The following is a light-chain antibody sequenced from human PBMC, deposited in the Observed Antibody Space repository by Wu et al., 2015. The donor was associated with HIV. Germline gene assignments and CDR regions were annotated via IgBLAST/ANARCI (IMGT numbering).Light chain of an antibody. CDR3: QQSYSTPRT. V-gene: IGKV1-39*01. Sequence: DIQMTQSPSSLSASVGDRVTITCRASQSINSSLNWYQQKPGKAPKLLIYAASSSQSGVPSRFSGSGSGTDFTLTISSLQPEDSATYYCQQSYSTPRTFGQGTKVEIK. J-gene: IGKJ1*01. CDR2: AAS. CDR1: QSINSS.